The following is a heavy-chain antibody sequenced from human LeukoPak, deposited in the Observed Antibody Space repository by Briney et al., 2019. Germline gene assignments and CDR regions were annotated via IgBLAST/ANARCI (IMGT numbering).Heavy chain of an antibody. D-gene: IGHD3-10*01. Sequence: SETLSLTCTVSGYSISSGYYWGWIRQPPGKGLEWIGSIYHSGSTYYNPSLKSRVTISVDTSKNQFSLKLSSVTAADTAVYYCARARGQSGVDYWGQGTLVTVSS. CDR2: IYHSGST. V-gene: IGHV4-38-2*02. CDR3: ARARGQSGVDY. CDR1: GYSISSGYY. J-gene: IGHJ4*02.